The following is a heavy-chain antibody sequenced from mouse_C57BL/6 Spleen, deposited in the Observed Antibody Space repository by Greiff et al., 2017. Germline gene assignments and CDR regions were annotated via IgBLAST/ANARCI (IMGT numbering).Heavy chain of an antibody. CDR3: ARYERLRTDHLDD. D-gene: IGHD2-4*01. V-gene: IGHV1-81*01. CDR1: GYTFTSYG. CDR2: IYPRSGNT. Sequence: QVQLKESGAELARPGASVKLSCKASGYTFTSYGISWVQQRTGQGLEWIGEIYPRSGNTYYNEKFKGKATLTADKSSSTAYMELRSLTSEDSAVYFGARYERLRTDHLDDWGPGTTLTVSS. J-gene: IGHJ2*01.